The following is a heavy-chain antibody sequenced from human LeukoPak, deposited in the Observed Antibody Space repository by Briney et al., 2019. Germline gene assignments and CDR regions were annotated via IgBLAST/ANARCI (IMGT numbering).Heavy chain of an antibody. CDR1: GFFFTNYE. CDR3: GRKRGGGRPVDY. Sequence: PGGSLRLSCAASGFFFTNYEMNWVRQAPGKGLEWVSYISSSGSTPYYADSVKGRFTIPRDNAKNSLYLQMNSLRAEDTAVYYCGRKRGGGRPVDYWGQGTLVTVSS. V-gene: IGHV3-48*03. J-gene: IGHJ4*02. D-gene: IGHD3-16*01. CDR2: ISSSGSTP.